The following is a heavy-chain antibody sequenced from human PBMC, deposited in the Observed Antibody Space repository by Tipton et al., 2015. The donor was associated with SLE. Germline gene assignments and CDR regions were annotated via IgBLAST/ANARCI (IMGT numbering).Heavy chain of an antibody. J-gene: IGHJ4*02. D-gene: IGHD3-10*01. V-gene: IGHV3-23*03. CDR2: INNGGYET. CDR3: ARDQIGDNPLDY. Sequence: GSLRLSCAASGFSFSDYAMSWVRQAPGKGLEWVSGINNGGYETSYADSVKGRFTISRDNAKNTLYLQMNSLRAEDTAVYYCARDQIGDNPLDYWGQGTLVTVSS. CDR1: GFSFSDYA.